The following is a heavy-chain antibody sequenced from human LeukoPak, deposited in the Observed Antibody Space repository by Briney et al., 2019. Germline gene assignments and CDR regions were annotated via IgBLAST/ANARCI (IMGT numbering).Heavy chain of an antibody. CDR2: IYHSGST. J-gene: IGHJ4*02. D-gene: IGHD3-22*01. CDR3: GRSSGYYYYYFDY. Sequence: SETLSLTCSVSGGSISSYYWNWIRQPPGKGLEWIGYIYHSGSTNYNPSLKSRVTISVDTSKNQFSLKLRSVTAADTAVYYCGRSSGYYYYYFDYWGQGTLVTVSS. CDR1: GGSISSYY. V-gene: IGHV4-59*01.